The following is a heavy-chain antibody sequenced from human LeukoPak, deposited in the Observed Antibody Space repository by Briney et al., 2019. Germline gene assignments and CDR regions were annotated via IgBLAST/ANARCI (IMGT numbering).Heavy chain of an antibody. CDR1: GGSFSGYY. CDR2: INHSGST. J-gene: IGHJ4*02. Sequence: SETLSLTCAVYGGSFSGYYWSWIRQPPGKGLEWIREINHSGSTNYNPSLKSRVTISVDTSKNQFSLKLSSVTAADTAVYYCARPRSFGYYFDYWGQGTLVTVSS. V-gene: IGHV4-34*01. D-gene: IGHD1-26*01. CDR3: ARPRSFGYYFDY.